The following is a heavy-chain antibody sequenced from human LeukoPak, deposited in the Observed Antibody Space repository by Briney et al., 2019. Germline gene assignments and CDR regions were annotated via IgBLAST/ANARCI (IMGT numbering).Heavy chain of an antibody. CDR3: AKDIYTGYYYDSSAYPPDY. D-gene: IGHD3-22*01. J-gene: IGHJ4*02. CDR2: ISGDGGST. CDR1: GFTFDDYA. Sequence: GGSLRLSCAVSGFTFDDYAMHWVRQAPGKGLEWVSLISGDGGSTYYADSVKGRFTISRDNSKNSLYLQLNSLRTEDTALYYCAKDIYTGYYYDSSAYPPDYWGQGTLVNVSS. V-gene: IGHV3-43*02.